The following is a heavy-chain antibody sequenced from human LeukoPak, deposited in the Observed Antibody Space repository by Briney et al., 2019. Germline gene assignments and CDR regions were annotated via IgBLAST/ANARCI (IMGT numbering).Heavy chain of an antibody. CDR2: ISAYNGNT. CDR1: GYTFTSYG. Sequence: ASVKVSCTASGYTFTSYGISWERQAPGQGLEWIGWISAYNGNTNYAQKLQGRVTMTTDTSTSTDYMELRSLRSDDTAAYYCARELRFLEWLLPDYWGQGTLVTVSS. V-gene: IGHV1-18*01. CDR3: ARELRFLEWLLPDY. J-gene: IGHJ4*02. D-gene: IGHD3-3*01.